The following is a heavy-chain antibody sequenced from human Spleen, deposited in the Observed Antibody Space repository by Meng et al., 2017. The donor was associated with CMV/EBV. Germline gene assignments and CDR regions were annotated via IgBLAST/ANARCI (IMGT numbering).Heavy chain of an antibody. D-gene: IGHD6-13*01. CDR3: ARSVSYSSSWFGY. V-gene: IGHV4-34*01. CDR2: INHSGST. CDR1: GGSFSGYY. J-gene: IGHJ4*02. Sequence: TCAGYGGSFSGYYWSWIRQPPGKGLEWIGEINHSGSTNYNPSLKSRVTISVDTSKNQFSLKLSSVTAADTAVYYCARSVSYSSSWFGYWGQGTLVTVSS.